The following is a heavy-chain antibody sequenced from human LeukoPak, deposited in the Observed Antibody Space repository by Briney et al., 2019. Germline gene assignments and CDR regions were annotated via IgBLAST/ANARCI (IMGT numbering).Heavy chain of an antibody. CDR2: IYITGST. CDR1: GGSISNYC. V-gene: IGHV4-4*07. J-gene: IGHJ4*02. D-gene: IGHD3-22*01. Sequence: PSQTLSLTCTVSGGSISNYCWSWIRQSAGKGLEWIGRIYITGSTNYNPSLKSRVSMSLDTSKNQLSLKLSSVTAADTAVYYCARVHYYDNSGYWFFDYWGQGTLVTVSS. CDR3: ARVHYYDNSGYWFFDY.